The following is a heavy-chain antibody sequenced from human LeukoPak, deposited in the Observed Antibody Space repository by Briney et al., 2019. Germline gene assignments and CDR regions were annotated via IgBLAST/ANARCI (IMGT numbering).Heavy chain of an antibody. Sequence: ASVKVSCKASGYTFTGYYMYWVRQAPGQGLEWMGRINPNSGGTNYAQKFQGRVTMTRDTSISTAYMELSRLRSDDTAVYYCAREARYSRHNWFDPWGQGTLVTVSP. CDR2: INPNSGGT. J-gene: IGHJ5*02. D-gene: IGHD3-9*01. V-gene: IGHV1-2*06. CDR3: AREARYSRHNWFDP. CDR1: GYTFTGYY.